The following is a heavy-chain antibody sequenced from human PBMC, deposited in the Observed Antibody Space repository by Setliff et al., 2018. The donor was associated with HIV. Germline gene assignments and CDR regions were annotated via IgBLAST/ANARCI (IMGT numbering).Heavy chain of an antibody. V-gene: IGHV4-39*01. D-gene: IGHD6-13*01. J-gene: IGHJ6*03. CDR2: IYYSGST. CDR3: ARHWVDSSSWSLYYYYYMDV. CDR1: SGSISSRSYY. Sequence: SETLSLTCTVSSGSISSRSYYWGWIRQPPGKGLEWIGSIYYSGSTDYDPSLKSRVTISVDTSKNQFSLKLSSVTAADTAVYYCARHWVDSSSWSLYYYYYMDVWGKGTTVTVSS.